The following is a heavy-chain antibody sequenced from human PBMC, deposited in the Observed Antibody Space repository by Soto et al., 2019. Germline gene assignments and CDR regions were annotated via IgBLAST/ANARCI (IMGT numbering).Heavy chain of an antibody. J-gene: IGHJ4*02. D-gene: IGHD2-15*01. V-gene: IGHV1-69*02. CDR3: ARVQVVAVGLDY. CDR1: GGTFSSYT. Sequence: QVQLVQSGAEVKKPGSSVKVSCKAPGGTFSSYTIRWVRQAPGQGLEWMGRIIPILGITNYPQKFQGRVTITADKSTSTVYMALSSLRSEDSAVYYCARVQVVAVGLDYWGQGTLVTVSS. CDR2: IIPILGIT.